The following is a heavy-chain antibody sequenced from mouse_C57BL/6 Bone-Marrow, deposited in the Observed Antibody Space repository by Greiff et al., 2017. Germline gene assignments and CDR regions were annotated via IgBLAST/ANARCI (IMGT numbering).Heavy chain of an antibody. CDR3: AREEYYGSSYWYFDV. D-gene: IGHD1-1*01. Sequence: QVQLQQSGAELVRPGTSVKVSCKASGYAFTNYLIEWVKQRPGQGLAWIGVINPGSGGTNYNEKFKGKATLTADKSSSTAYMQLSSLTSEDSAVYCCAREEYYGSSYWYFDVWGTGTTVTVSS. J-gene: IGHJ1*03. V-gene: IGHV1-54*01. CDR2: INPGSGGT. CDR1: GYAFTNYL.